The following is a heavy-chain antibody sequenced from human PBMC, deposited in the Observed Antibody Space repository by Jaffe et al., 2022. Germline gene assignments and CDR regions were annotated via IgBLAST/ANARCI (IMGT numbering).Heavy chain of an antibody. J-gene: IGHJ3*02. CDR2: IKSKPNNYAT. D-gene: IGHD6-19*01. Sequence: EVQLVESGGGLVQPGGSLKLSCAASGFTFSDSAVHWVRQASGKGLEWVGLIKSKPNNYATLYAASVKGRFTISRDDSKNTASLQMNSLKTEDTAVYYCTRRRELGRGWLPDAFDIWGQGTMVTVSS. CDR1: GFTFSDSA. CDR3: TRRRELGRGWLPDAFDI. V-gene: IGHV3-73*02.